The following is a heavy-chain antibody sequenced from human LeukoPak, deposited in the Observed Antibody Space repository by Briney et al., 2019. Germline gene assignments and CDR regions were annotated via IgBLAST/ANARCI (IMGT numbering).Heavy chain of an antibody. D-gene: IGHD6-13*01. CDR3: ASRKPGYSSSWYYY. CDR1: GGSFSGYY. J-gene: IGHJ4*02. Sequence: SETLSLTCAVYGGSFSGYYWSWIRQPPGKGLEWIGEIHHSGSTNYNPSLKSRVTISVDTSKNQFSLKLSSVTAADTAVYYCASRKPGYSSSWYYYWGQGTLVTVSS. V-gene: IGHV4-34*01. CDR2: IHHSGST.